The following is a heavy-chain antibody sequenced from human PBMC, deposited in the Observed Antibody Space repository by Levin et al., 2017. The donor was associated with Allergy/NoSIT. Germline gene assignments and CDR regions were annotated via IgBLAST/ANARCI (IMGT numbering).Heavy chain of an antibody. V-gene: IGHV1-46*01. CDR3: ATPIYSIGGFDY. CDR2: INPTGGGT. D-gene: IGHD4-11*01. J-gene: IGHJ4*02. Sequence: GESLKISCKASGYRFTSYYMNWVRQTPGQGLEWMGLINPTGGGTSYAPKFLGRVTMTRDTSTNTVYMELSSLRSDDTAVYFWATPIYSIGGFDYWGQGTPVTV. CDR1: GYRFTSYY.